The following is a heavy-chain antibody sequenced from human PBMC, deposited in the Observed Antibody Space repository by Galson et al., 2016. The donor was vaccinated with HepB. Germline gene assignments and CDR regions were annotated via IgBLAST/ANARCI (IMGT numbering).Heavy chain of an antibody. CDR3: AREVNTWPYSLDH. CDR1: GDSIIRSNSY. CDR2: IFYNGKT. V-gene: IGHV4-31*03. Sequence: LSLTCSVSGDSIIRSNSYWTWVRHHPEKGLEWIGNIFYNGKTNYKPSLKSRLAMSVDLSQKTFSLEVTPVTVADTAVYFCAREVNTWPYSLDHWGQGALVTVSS. J-gene: IGHJ4*02. D-gene: IGHD2-15*01.